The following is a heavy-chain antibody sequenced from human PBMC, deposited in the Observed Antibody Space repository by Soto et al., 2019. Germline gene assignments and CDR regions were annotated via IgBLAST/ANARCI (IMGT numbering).Heavy chain of an antibody. J-gene: IGHJ4*02. D-gene: IGHD5-18*01. Sequence: EVQLVESGGGLVQPGGSLRLSCAASGFTFSDYDMHWVRQVTGKGLEWVSGIGRTGDTYYTGSVRGRFTNSRENAKNLLYLQMNSLRAEDTAVYYCARDLGYSYGRPLDSWGQGTLVTVSS. CDR2: IGRTGDT. V-gene: IGHV3-13*01. CDR1: GFTFSDYD. CDR3: ARDLGYSYGRPLDS.